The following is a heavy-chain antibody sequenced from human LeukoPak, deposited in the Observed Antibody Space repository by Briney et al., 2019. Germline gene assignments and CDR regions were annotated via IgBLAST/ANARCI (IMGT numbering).Heavy chain of an antibody. V-gene: IGHV4-31*03. CDR2: IYYSEST. J-gene: IGHJ4*02. Sequence: SETLSLTCTVSGGSISSGGYYWSWIRQHPGKGLEWIGYIYYSESTDYNPSLKSRVTISVDTSKNQFSLKLSSVTAADTAVYYCARSTMVRGAVAFDYWGQGTLVTVSS. D-gene: IGHD3-10*01. CDR3: ARSTMVRGAVAFDY. CDR1: GGSISSGGYY.